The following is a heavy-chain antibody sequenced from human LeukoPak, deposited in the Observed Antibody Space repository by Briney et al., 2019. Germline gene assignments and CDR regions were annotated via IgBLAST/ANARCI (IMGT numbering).Heavy chain of an antibody. D-gene: IGHD1-26*01. CDR2: ISSSGSTI. V-gene: IGHV3-48*03. CDR1: GFTFSSYE. CDR3: ARSLVVGATYPYH. Sequence: SGGSLRLSCAASGFTFSSYEMNWVRQAPGKGLEWVSYISSSGSTIYYADSVKGRFTISRDNAKNSLYLQLNSLRAEDTAVYYCARSLVVGATYPYHWGQGTLVTVSS. J-gene: IGHJ5*02.